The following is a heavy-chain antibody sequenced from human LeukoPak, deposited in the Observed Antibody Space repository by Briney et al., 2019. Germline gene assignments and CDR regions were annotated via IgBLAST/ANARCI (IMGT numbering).Heavy chain of an antibody. Sequence: GGSLRLSCAASGFTFSTYAMGWVRQAPGEGLEWVSSIKGGGGDPFYADSVRGRFTISRDKSKNTLYLQLNSLGAEDTAVSFCAQGGHDFNPFYYWGQGTLVTVSS. J-gene: IGHJ4*02. V-gene: IGHV3-23*01. CDR3: AQGGHDFNPFYY. CDR2: IKGGGGDP. CDR1: GFTFSTYA. D-gene: IGHD2-21*02.